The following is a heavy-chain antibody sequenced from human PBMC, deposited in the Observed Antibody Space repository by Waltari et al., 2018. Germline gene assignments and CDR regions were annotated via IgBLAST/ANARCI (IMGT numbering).Heavy chain of an antibody. CDR2: ISSSSRTI. CDR1: GFTFSSYA. V-gene: IGHV3-48*01. D-gene: IGHD6-6*01. J-gene: IGHJ3*02. Sequence: EVQLVESGGGLVQPGGSLRLSCAASGFTFSSYAMNWVRQAPGKGLEWVSYISSSSRTINDADSVKGRFTISRDNAQNSLYLQMNSLRAEDTAVYYCARAIVGVPSPSFAFDIWGQGTKVTVSS. CDR3: ARAIVGVPSPSFAFDI.